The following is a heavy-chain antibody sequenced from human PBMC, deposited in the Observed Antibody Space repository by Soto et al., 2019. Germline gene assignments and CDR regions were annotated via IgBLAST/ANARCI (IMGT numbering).Heavy chain of an antibody. CDR3: ALTFWFLRGPFDY. CDR1: GYSFTSYW. D-gene: IGHD3-3*01. J-gene: IGHJ4*02. CDR2: IYPGDSDT. Sequence: GEPLKISCKGSGYSFTSYWIGWVRQMPGKGLEWMGIIYPGDSDTRYSPSFQGQVTVSADKSISTAYLQWSSLKASDTAMYYCALTFWFLRGPFDYWGQGTLVTVSS. V-gene: IGHV5-51*01.